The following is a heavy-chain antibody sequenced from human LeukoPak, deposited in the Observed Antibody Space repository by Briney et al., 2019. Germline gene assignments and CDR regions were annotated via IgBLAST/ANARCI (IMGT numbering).Heavy chain of an antibody. J-gene: IGHJ4*02. CDR2: IIPILGIA. V-gene: IGHV1-69*04. CDR1: GGTFSSYA. CDR3: ARGQGLSSGWLFGFDY. Sequence: AASVKVSCKASGGTFSSYAISWVRQAPGQGLEWMGRIIPILGIANYAQKFQGRVTITADKSTSTAYMELSSLRSEDTAVYYCARGQGLSSGWLFGFDYWGQGTLVTVSS. D-gene: IGHD6-19*01.